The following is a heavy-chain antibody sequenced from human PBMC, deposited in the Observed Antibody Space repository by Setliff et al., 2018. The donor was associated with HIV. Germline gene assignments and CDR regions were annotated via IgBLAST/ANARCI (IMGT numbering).Heavy chain of an antibody. V-gene: IGHV3-23*01. CDR1: GFTFSTYA. CDR2: ISGSGTTT. D-gene: IGHD2-8*01. J-gene: IGHJ3*02. Sequence: GGSLRLSCAASGFTFSTYAMSWVRQAPGKGLEWVSVISGSGTTTYYADSVKGRFTISRDNSKNTVYLQMNSLRAEDTAIYYCARDQGNKYGDVFDIWGRGTKVTVSS. CDR3: ARDQGNKYGDVFDI.